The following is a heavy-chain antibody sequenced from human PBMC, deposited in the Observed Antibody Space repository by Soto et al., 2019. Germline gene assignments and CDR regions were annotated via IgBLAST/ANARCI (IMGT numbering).Heavy chain of an antibody. Sequence: QVQLQQWGAGLLKPSETLSLTCAVYGGSFSGYYWSWIRQPPGKGLEWIGEINHSGSTNYNPSLRRCVTITVDTYKHQFYLKLHSVTAADTAVYYCARRSNSSAPPPHYYYYYYMYVWGKWTTVTVSS. D-gene: IGHD6-25*01. J-gene: IGHJ6*03. CDR3: ARRSNSSAPPPHYYYYYYMYV. CDR1: GGSFSGYY. V-gene: IGHV4-34*01. CDR2: INHSGST.